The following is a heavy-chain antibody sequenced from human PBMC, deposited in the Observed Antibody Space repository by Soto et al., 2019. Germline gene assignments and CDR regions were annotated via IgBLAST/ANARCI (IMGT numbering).Heavy chain of an antibody. D-gene: IGHD3-16*02. Sequence: ASVKVSCKASGYTFTSYAMHWVRQAPGQRLEWMGWINAGNGNTKYSQKFQGRVTITRDTSASTAYMELSSLRSEDTAVYYCASSYYDYVWGSYRYDAFDIWGQGTMVTVSS. CDR2: INAGNGNT. CDR3: ASSYYDYVWGSYRYDAFDI. V-gene: IGHV1-3*01. CDR1: GYTFTSYA. J-gene: IGHJ3*02.